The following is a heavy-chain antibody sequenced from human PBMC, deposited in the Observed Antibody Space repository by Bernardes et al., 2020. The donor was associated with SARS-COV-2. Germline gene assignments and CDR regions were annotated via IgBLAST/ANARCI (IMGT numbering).Heavy chain of an antibody. D-gene: IGHD5-18*01. Sequence: ASVKVSCKASGYTFTGYYMHWVRQAPGQGLEWMGWINPNSGGTNYAQKFQGWVTMTRDTSISTAYMELSRLRSDDTAVYYCARAAYSYDLFLGYWGQGTLVTVSS. V-gene: IGHV1-2*04. CDR1: GYTFTGYY. CDR3: ARAAYSYDLFLGY. CDR2: INPNSGGT. J-gene: IGHJ4*02.